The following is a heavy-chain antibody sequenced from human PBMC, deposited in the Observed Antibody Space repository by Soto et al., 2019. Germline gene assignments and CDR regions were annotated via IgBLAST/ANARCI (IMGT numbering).Heavy chain of an antibody. V-gene: IGHV4-34*01. J-gene: IGHJ4*02. CDR3: ASTYYTGDSGPFDY. D-gene: IGHD1-26*01. CDR2: INHSGST. CDR1: GGSFSGYY. Sequence: SETLSLTCAVYGGSFSGYYWSWIRQPPGKGLEWIGEINHSGSTNYNPSLKSRVTISVDTSKNQFSLKLSSVTAADTAVYYCASTYYTGDSGPFDYWGQGTLVTVSS.